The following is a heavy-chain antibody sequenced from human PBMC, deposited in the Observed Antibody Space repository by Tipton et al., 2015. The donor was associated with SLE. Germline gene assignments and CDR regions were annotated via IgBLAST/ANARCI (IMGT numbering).Heavy chain of an antibody. Sequence: SLRLSCAASGFTFDDYAMHWVRQAPGKGLEWVSGISWNSGSIGYADSVKGRFTISRDNAKNSLYLQMNSLRAKDTALYYCAKVTRDAFDIWGQGTMVTVSS. V-gene: IGHV3-9*01. CDR3: AKVTRDAFDI. J-gene: IGHJ3*02. CDR1: GFTFDDYA. CDR2: ISWNSGSI.